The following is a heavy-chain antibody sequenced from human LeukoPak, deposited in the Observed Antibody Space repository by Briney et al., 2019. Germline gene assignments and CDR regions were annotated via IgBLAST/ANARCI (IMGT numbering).Heavy chain of an antibody. D-gene: IGHD2-2*01. CDR1: GFTFDNYA. J-gene: IGHJ4*02. Sequence: GGSVRLSCAASGFTFDNYAMHWVRHAPGKGLEWVSHITWDGNIAYYADSVKGRFTISRDNSKNSMFLQMDRLRPDDTALYYCAKAAEGVVVPAAGFDSWGQGTLVTVSS. CDR2: ITWDGNIA. CDR3: AKAAEGVVVPAAGFDS. V-gene: IGHV3-43D*04.